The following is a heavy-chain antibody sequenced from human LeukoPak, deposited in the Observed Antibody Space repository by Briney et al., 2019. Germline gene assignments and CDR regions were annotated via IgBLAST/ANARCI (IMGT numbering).Heavy chain of an antibody. CDR1: GYTFSNYV. Sequence: GASVNVSCKASGYTFSNYVIAWVRQAPGQGLEWMGWISVYNGNAFYAQKLQGRVTMTTDTSTTTAYLELSSLRSDDTAIYFCARSGLEDWALDHWGRGTQVTVSP. D-gene: IGHD3/OR15-3a*01. CDR2: ISVYNGNA. J-gene: IGHJ4*02. CDR3: ARSGLEDWALDH. V-gene: IGHV1-18*01.